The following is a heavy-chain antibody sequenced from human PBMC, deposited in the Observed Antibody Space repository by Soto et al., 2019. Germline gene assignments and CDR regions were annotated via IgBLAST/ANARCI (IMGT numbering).Heavy chain of an antibody. D-gene: IGHD3-9*01. V-gene: IGHV3-33*01. CDR3: ARDEDILTGPFDY. Sequence: GGSLRLSCAASGFTFSSYGMHWVRQAPGKGLEWVAVIWYDGSNKYYADSVKGRFTISRDNSKNTLYLQMNSLRPDDTAVYYCARDEDILTGPFDYWGQGTLVTVSS. CDR2: IWYDGSNK. J-gene: IGHJ4*02. CDR1: GFTFSSYG.